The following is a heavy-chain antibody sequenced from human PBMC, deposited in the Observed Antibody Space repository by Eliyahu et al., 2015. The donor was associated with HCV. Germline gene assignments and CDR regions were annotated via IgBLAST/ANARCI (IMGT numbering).Heavy chain of an antibody. CDR1: GYSXSSGYX. CDR3: ARDLARGSFDALDM. D-gene: IGHD1-26*01. J-gene: IGHJ3*02. V-gene: IGHV4-38-2*02. CDR2: IYHSGIT. Sequence: QVQLQESGPGLVKPSETLSLTCAVSGYSXSSGYXWGWLRQPPGKGLEWIGSIYHSGITYYNPSLKSRVTVSVDMSKNQFSLKLSSVTAADTAVYYCARDLARGSFDALDMWGQGTMVTVSS.